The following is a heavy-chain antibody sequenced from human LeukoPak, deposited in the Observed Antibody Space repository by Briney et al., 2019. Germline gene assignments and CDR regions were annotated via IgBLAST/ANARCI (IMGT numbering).Heavy chain of an antibody. CDR3: AKDPDLRVTAPCYFDY. Sequence: GGSLRLSCAASGFTFSSYAMSWVRQAPGKGLEWVSAISGRASGTYYADSVKGRFTISRDNPNNTLYLQMNSLRAEDTAVYYCAKDPDLRVTAPCYFDYWGQGTLVTVSS. V-gene: IGHV3-23*01. CDR2: ISGRASGT. CDR1: GFTFSSYA. J-gene: IGHJ4*02. D-gene: IGHD2-21*02.